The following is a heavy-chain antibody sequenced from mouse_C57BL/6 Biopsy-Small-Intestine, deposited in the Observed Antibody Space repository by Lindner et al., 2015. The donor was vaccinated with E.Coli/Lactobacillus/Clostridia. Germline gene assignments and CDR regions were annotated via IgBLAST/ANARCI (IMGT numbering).Heavy chain of an antibody. V-gene: IGHV1-84*02. CDR1: GYTFTEYV. CDR2: INIGNGNT. Sequence: SVKVSCKASGYTFTEYVIQWLRQAPGQRVEWIGWINIGNGNTYESQKFRGRVTVTSDSPATTVYMELSSLTSEDTAIYFCARERGGIFDYWGQGTLVTVSS. CDR3: ARERGGIFDY. J-gene: IGHJ4*01.